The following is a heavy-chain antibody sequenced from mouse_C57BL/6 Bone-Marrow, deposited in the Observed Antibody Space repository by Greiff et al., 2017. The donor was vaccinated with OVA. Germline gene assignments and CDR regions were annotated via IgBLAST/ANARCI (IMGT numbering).Heavy chain of an antibody. CDR1: GYTFTSYW. CDR2: INPNSGST. J-gene: IGHJ4*01. V-gene: IGHV1-64*01. Sequence: QVQLQQPGAELVKPGASVKLSCKASGYTFTSYWMHWVKQRPGQGLEWIGMINPNSGSTNYNEKFKSKATLTVDKSTSTAYMQLSSLTSGDSAVYYCARFDYNHYYAMDYWGQGTSVTVSS. D-gene: IGHD2-4*01. CDR3: ARFDYNHYYAMDY.